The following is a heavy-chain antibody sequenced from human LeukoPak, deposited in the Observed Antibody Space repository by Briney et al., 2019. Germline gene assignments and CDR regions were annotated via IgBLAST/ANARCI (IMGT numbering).Heavy chain of an antibody. Sequence: ASVKVSCKASGYTFTSYDINWVRQATGQGLEWMGWMNPNSGNTGYAQKFQGRVTITRNTSISTAYMELSSLRSEDTAVYYCARVPSGYDFYFDYWGQGTLVTVSS. CDR1: GYTFTSYD. J-gene: IGHJ4*02. CDR3: ARVPSGYDFYFDY. V-gene: IGHV1-8*03. CDR2: MNPNSGNT. D-gene: IGHD5-12*01.